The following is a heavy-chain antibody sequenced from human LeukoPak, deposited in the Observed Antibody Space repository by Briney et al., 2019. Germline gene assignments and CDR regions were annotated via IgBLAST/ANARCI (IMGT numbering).Heavy chain of an antibody. CDR1: GGTFSSYA. CDR3: ASGPSSGWQFDY. J-gene: IGHJ4*02. CDR2: IIPIFGTA. D-gene: IGHD6-19*01. Sequence: ASVKVSCKASGGTFSSYAISWVRQAPGQGLEWMGGIIPIFGTANYAQKFQGRVTITADKSTSTAYMELSSLRSEDTAVYYCASGPSSGWQFDYWGQGTLVTVSS. V-gene: IGHV1-69*06.